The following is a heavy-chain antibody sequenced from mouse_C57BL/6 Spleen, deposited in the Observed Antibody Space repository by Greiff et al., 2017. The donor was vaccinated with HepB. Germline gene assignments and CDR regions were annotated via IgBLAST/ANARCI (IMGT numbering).Heavy chain of an antibody. CDR2: IWRGGST. Sequence: QVQLQQSGPGLVQPSQSLSITCTVSGFSLTSYGVHWVRQSPGKGLEWLGVIWRGGSTDYNAAFMSRLSITKDNSKSQVFFKMNSLQADDTAIYYCAKEGGIYYGTFDYWGQGTTLTVSS. D-gene: IGHD2-1*01. V-gene: IGHV2-5*01. CDR1: GFSLTSYG. CDR3: AKEGGIYYGTFDY. J-gene: IGHJ2*01.